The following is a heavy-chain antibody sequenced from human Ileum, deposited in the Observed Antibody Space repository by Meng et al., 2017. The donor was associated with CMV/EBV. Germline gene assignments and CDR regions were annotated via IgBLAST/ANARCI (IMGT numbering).Heavy chain of an antibody. CDR3: TRDQTKTGPTTIDY. Sequence: GESLKISCVASGFTFSSYWMHWVRQAPGKGLVWVSRINTDGTSTTYADSVRGRFTISRDNAKNTLYLQMNSLRAEDTAVYYCTRDQTKTGPTTIDYWGQGTLVTVSS. J-gene: IGHJ4*02. CDR1: GFTFSSYW. CDR2: INTDGTST. V-gene: IGHV3-74*01. D-gene: IGHD1-1*01.